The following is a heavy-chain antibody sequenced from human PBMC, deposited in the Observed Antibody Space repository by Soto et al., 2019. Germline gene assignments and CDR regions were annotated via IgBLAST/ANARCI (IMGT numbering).Heavy chain of an antibody. V-gene: IGHV3-23*01. CDR1: GFTFSSYA. J-gene: IGHJ6*02. D-gene: IGHD4-4*01. CDR3: ALSDSYYGMDV. Sequence: EVQLLESGGGLVQPGGSLRLSCAASGFTFSSYAMSWVRQAPGNGLEWVSSISTSGGSTYYADSVKGRCTISRDNSNNTLYLQMNSLRAEDTAVYYCALSDSYYGMDVWGLGTTVTVSS. CDR2: ISTSGGST.